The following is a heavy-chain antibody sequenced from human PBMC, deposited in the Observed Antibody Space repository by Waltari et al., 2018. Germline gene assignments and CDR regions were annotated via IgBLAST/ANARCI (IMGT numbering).Heavy chain of an antibody. CDR1: GFTFSNAW. CDR3: TTDGGSGATY. CDR2: IKSKTDGGTT. V-gene: IGHV3-15*01. J-gene: IGHJ4*02. D-gene: IGHD1-26*01. Sequence: EVQLVESGGGLVKPGGSLRLSCAASGFTFSNAWMSWVRQAPGTGMEWVGRIKSKTDGGTTDYAETVKGRLTISRDDSKNTRYLKMNSLKTEDTAVYYGTTDGGSGATYWGQGTLATVSS.